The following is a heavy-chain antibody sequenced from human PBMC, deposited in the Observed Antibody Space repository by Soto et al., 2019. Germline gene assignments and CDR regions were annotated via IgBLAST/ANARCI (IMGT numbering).Heavy chain of an antibody. D-gene: IGHD4-4*01. Sequence: GGSLRLSCAASGFTFSSYAMSWVRQAPGKGLEWVSAISGSGGSTYYADSVKGRFTISRDNSKNTLYLQMNSLRAEDTAVYYCAKVKSEYYSLDSEYYGMDVWGQGTTVTVSS. CDR1: GFTFSSYA. CDR3: AKVKSEYYSLDSEYYGMDV. J-gene: IGHJ6*02. CDR2: ISGSGGST. V-gene: IGHV3-23*01.